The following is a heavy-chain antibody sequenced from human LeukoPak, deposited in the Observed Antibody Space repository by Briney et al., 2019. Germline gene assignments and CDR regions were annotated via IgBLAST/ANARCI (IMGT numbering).Heavy chain of an antibody. Sequence: PGGSLRLSCAASGFTFSSYAMSWVRQHPGEGLEWLSTITDNGGSTYYADSVKGRFTISRDNSKNTLYLQMNSLRAEDTAVFYCARPPLDSSSWLFDYWGQGTLVTVSS. V-gene: IGHV3-23*01. CDR2: ITDNGGST. CDR3: ARPPLDSSSWLFDY. D-gene: IGHD6-13*01. J-gene: IGHJ4*02. CDR1: GFTFSSYA.